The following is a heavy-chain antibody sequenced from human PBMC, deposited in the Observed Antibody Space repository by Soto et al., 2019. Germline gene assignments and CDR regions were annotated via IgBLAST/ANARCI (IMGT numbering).Heavy chain of an antibody. CDR3: AREEKWLVAFDI. V-gene: IGHV1-3*01. CDR1: GYTFTSYT. Sequence: GASVKVSCKASGYTFTSYTMHWVRQAPGQRLEWMGWINAGNGNTKYSQKLQGRVTITRDTSASTAYMELSSLRSEDTAVYYCAREEKWLVAFDIWGQGTMVTVSS. J-gene: IGHJ3*02. D-gene: IGHD6-19*01. CDR2: INAGNGNT.